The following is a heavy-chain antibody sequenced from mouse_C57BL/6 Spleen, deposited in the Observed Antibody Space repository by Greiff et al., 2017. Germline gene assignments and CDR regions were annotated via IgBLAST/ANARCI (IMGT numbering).Heavy chain of an antibody. CDR3: ARASYYYDYVYAMDY. J-gene: IGHJ4*01. D-gene: IGHD2-4*01. CDR1: GFTFSDYG. Sequence: EVMLVESGGGLVKPGGSLKLSCAASGFTFSDYGMHWVRQAPEKGLEWVASLSSGSSTIYYADTVKGRFTISRDNAKNTRFLQMTSLRSEDTAMYYCARASYYYDYVYAMDYWGQGTSVTVSS. V-gene: IGHV5-17*01. CDR2: LSSGSSTI.